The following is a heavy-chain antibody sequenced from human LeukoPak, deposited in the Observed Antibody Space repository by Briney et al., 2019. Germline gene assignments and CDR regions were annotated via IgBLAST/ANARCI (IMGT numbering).Heavy chain of an antibody. CDR1: GGSISSSNYY. CDR2: IYTSEST. V-gene: IGHV4-61*02. Sequence: SQTLSLTCSVSGGSISSSNYYWSWIRQPAGKGLEWIGRIYTSESTNYNPSLKSRVTISVDTSKNQFSLKLSSVTAADTAVYYCAREFPTYYDFWSGYYGWGQGTLVTVSS. D-gene: IGHD3-3*01. CDR3: AREFPTYYDFWSGYYG. J-gene: IGHJ4*02.